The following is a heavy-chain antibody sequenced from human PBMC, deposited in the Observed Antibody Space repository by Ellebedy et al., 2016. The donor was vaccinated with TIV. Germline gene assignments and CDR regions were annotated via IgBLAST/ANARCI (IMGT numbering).Heavy chain of an antibody. J-gene: IGHJ4*02. V-gene: IGHV3-74*03. CDR1: GFTFSNYW. CDR3: AREWGNCSATTCFNPFEH. Sequence: GGSLRLXCAASGFTFSNYWMNWVRQVPGKGLVWVSRINSDGSITTYADSVKGRFTISRDNAKNILSLQMNSLRAEDTAVYYCAREWGNCSATTCFNPFEHWGRGTLVTVSS. CDR2: INSDGSIT. D-gene: IGHD2-2*01.